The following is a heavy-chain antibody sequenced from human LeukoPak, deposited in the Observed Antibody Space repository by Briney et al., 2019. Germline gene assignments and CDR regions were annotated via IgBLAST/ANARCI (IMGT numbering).Heavy chain of an antibody. CDR2: INPNSGDT. J-gene: IGHJ4*02. D-gene: IGHD2-2*01. CDR1: GYSLTGYH. V-gene: IGHV1-2*06. Sequence: GASVKVSCTASGYSLTGYHMHWVRQAPGQGLEWMGRINPNSGDTNYAQKFQGRVTMTRDTSISTAYMELSRLRSDDTAVYYCARDYCSSTSRLFDYWGQGTLVTVSS. CDR3: ARDYCSSTSRLFDY.